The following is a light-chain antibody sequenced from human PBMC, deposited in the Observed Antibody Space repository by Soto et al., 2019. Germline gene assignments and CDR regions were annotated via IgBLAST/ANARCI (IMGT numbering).Light chain of an antibody. V-gene: IGKV3-20*01. CDR3: QQHGSPPFT. CDR1: QRITSNF. CDR2: GAS. J-gene: IGKJ4*01. Sequence: EIVLTQSPVTLSLSPGERATLSCRASQRITSNFGAWCQQKAGLAPRLIIYGASTIASGLPDMFSGGSSGTDFVLTISRLGPEDSAVYYWQQHGSPPFTFGDGTKVQIK.